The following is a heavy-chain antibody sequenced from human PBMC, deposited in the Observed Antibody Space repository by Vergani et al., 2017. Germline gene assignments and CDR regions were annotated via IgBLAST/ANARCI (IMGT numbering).Heavy chain of an antibody. CDR3: AAGADYDFWSGYPIIYGMDV. CDR2: ISSSSSYI. V-gene: IGHV3-21*01. D-gene: IGHD3-3*01. CDR1: GFTFRSYS. J-gene: IGHJ6*02. Sequence: EVQLVESGGGLVQPGGSLRLSCAASGFTFRSYSMNWVRQAPGKGLEWVSSISSSSSYIYYADSVKGRFTISRDNAKNSRYLQMNSLRAEDTAVYYCAAGADYDFWSGYPIIYGMDVWGQGTTVTVSS.